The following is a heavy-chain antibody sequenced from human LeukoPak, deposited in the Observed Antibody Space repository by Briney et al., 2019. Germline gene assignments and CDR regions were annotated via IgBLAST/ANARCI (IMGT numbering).Heavy chain of an antibody. CDR1: GYTFTSYA. Sequence: GASVKVSCKASGYTFTSYAMHWVRQAPGQRLEWMGWINAGNGNTKYSQEFQGRVTITRDTSASTAYMELSRLRSDDTAVYYCARSPMVTGIYDKWFAPWGQGTLVTVSS. V-gene: IGHV1-3*01. D-gene: IGHD5-18*01. CDR2: INAGNGNT. J-gene: IGHJ5*02. CDR3: ARSPMVTGIYDKWFAP.